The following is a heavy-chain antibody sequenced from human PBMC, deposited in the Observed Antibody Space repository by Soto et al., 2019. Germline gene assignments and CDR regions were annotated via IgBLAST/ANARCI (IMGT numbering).Heavy chain of an antibody. V-gene: IGHV3-11*03. CDR1: GFTFSDYF. CDR2: ISSSGSA. D-gene: IGHD3-22*01. CDR3: ATDSSGYSDPNFDY. Sequence: GGSLRLSCAASGFTFSDYFMTWIRQAPGKGLQWVSYISSSGSANYADSVKGRFTTSRDNAKNSLYLQMNNLRVEDTAVYYCATDSSGYSDPNFDYWGQGTLVTVSS. J-gene: IGHJ4*02.